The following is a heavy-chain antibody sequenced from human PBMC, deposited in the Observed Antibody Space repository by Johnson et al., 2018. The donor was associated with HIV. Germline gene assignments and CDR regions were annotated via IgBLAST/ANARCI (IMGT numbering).Heavy chain of an antibody. V-gene: IGHV3-9*01. Sequence: VQLVESGGGFVHPGGSLRLSCAASGFTFDDYAMHWVRQGPGKGLEWVAGIGWNGLTIGYVDSVKGRFTISRDDATNSPYLRLDSLRTEDTALYYCTRAYNYPIGGQGTMLTVFS. CDR1: GFTFDDYA. D-gene: IGHD1-1*01. CDR3: TRAYNYPI. J-gene: IGHJ3*02. CDR2: IGWNGLTI.